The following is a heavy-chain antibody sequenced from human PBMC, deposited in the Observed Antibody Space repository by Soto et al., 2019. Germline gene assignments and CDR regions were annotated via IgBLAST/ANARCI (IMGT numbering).Heavy chain of an antibody. CDR3: ARNPSGSLLHHGGYSDDAFDI. CDR2: INAGNGNT. V-gene: IGHV1-3*01. D-gene: IGHD2-2*02. CDR1: GYTFTSYA. J-gene: IGHJ3*02. Sequence: GASVKVSCKASGYTFTSYAMHWVRQAPGQRLEWMGWINAGNGNTKYSQKFQGRVTITRDTSASTAYMELSSLRSEDTAVYYCARNPSGSLLHHGGYSDDAFDIWGQGTMVTVSS.